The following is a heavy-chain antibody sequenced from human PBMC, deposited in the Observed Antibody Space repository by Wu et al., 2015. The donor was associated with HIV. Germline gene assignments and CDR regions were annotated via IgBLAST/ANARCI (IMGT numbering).Heavy chain of an antibody. J-gene: IGHJ4*02. CDR1: GYTFTDYY. Sequence: QVQLLQSGAEVEKPGASVMVSCKTSGYTFTDYYMYWVRQAPGQGLEWMGWINPNRGDTKYAQKFQGRVTMTRDTAVNTAYMELSRLGSDDTAVYYCATDDQLVWFGDLDNWGQGTLVTVSS. CDR2: INPNRGDT. V-gene: IGHV1-2*02. CDR3: ATDDQLVWFGDLDN. D-gene: IGHD3-10*01.